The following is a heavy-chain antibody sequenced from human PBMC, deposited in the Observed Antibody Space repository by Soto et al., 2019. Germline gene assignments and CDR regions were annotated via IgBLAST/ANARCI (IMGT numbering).Heavy chain of an antibody. CDR1: SGSISISDYY. D-gene: IGHD3-3*02. V-gene: IGHV4-30-4*01. CDR3: ARFSTLGKDYGMDV. Sequence: PSEPLSLTCSVSSGSISISDYYWSLIRQPPGKGMEWIGYINYSGRTYYKPSLKSRVSISIDTSKNQFSLRLSSVAAADTAVYFCARFSTLGKDYGMDVWGQGTTVTVSS. J-gene: IGHJ6*02. CDR2: INYSGRT.